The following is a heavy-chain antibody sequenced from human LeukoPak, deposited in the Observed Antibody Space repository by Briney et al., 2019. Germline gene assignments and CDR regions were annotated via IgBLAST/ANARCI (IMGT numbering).Heavy chain of an antibody. Sequence: DPSETLSLTCTVSTGPITSTKWWSWVRQPPGKGLEWIGEISHTGSTNYNPSFNSRVTMSVDKSKSQFSLNLKSVTAADTALYYCASSSLVVVVTYGFDIWGRGTVVTGSS. J-gene: IGHJ3*02. CDR2: ISHTGST. CDR3: ASSSLVVVVTYGFDI. CDR1: TGPITSTKW. D-gene: IGHD2-21*01. V-gene: IGHV4-4*02.